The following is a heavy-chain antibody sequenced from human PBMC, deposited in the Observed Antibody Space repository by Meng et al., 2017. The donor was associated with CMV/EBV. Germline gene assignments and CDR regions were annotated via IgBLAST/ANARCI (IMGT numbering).Heavy chain of an antibody. D-gene: IGHD5-12*01. CDR2: MNPNSGNT. Sequence: ASVKVSCKASGYTFTSYDINWVRQATGQGLEWMGWMNPNSGNTGYAQKFQGRVTINRNTSISTAYMELISLRSEDTAVYYCARTTHSGYVGFDYWGQGTLVTVSS. J-gene: IGHJ4*02. CDR1: GYTFTSYD. CDR3: ARTTHSGYVGFDY. V-gene: IGHV1-8*03.